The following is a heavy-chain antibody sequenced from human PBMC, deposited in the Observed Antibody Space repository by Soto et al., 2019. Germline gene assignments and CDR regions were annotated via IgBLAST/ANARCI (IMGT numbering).Heavy chain of an antibody. CDR3: ARGGRVAATYFDS. J-gene: IGHJ4*02. D-gene: IGHD2-21*01. Sequence: GSVKVSCKASGYTFTSHAVHWVRQAPGERLECMGWIHAGNGKTKYSQSFQGRVTFTSDTSANTVYMELSSLKSEDTAVYYCARGGRVAATYFDSWGQGTLVTVSS. CDR2: IHAGNGKT. V-gene: IGHV1-3*01. CDR1: GYTFTSHA.